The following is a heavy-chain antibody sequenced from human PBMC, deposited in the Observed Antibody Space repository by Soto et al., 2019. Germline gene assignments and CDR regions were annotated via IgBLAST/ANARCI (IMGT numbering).Heavy chain of an antibody. CDR1: GFTFSYYY. Sequence: GGSLRLSCAASGFTFSYYYMSWIRQAPGKGLEWVSYISSSSSYTNYADSVKGRFTISRDNAKNSLYLQMNSLRAEDTAVYYCARVSLPYPPGMDVWGQGTTVTVSS. D-gene: IGHD2-15*01. V-gene: IGHV3-11*06. CDR2: ISSSSSYT. J-gene: IGHJ6*02. CDR3: ARVSLPYPPGMDV.